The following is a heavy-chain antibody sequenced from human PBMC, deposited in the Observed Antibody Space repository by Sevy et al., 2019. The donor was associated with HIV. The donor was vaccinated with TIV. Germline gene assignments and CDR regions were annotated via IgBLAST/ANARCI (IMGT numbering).Heavy chain of an antibody. CDR2: IYHSGST. CDR1: GGSISSSNW. J-gene: IGHJ6*02. D-gene: IGHD2-2*02. CDR3: ARDQNCSSTSCYISHYGMDV. Sequence: SETLSLTCAVSGGSISSSNWWSWVRQPPGKGLEWIGEIYHSGSTNYNPSLKSRVTISVDKSKNQSSLKLSSVTAADTAVYYCARDQNCSSTSCYISHYGMDVWGQGTTVTVSS. V-gene: IGHV4-4*02.